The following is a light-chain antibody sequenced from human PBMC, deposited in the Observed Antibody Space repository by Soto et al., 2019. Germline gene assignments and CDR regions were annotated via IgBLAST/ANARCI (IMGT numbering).Light chain of an antibody. CDR2: ATS. CDR3: QQSYRTPLT. Sequence: DIQMPQSPSSLLASVGDRVTITCRASQTISSYLNWYRQKPGKAPKLLIYATSSLQSGVPSRLSGSGSGTDFTLTISSLQPEDFATYYCQQSYRTPLTFGGGTKVDIK. V-gene: IGKV1-39*01. J-gene: IGKJ4*01. CDR1: QTISSY.